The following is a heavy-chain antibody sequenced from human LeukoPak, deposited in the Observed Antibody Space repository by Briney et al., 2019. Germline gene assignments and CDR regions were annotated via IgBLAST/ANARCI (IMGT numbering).Heavy chain of an antibody. CDR3: ARRGTTSPFDY. CDR1: GGSISTYY. V-gene: IGHV4-59*12. J-gene: IGHJ4*02. D-gene: IGHD1-14*01. Sequence: SETLSLTCTVSGGSISTYYWSWIRQPPGKGLEWIGYIYYSGSTNYNPSLKSRVTISLHPSKNQFSLNLSSVTAADTAVYYCARRGTTSPFDYWGQGTLVTVSS. CDR2: IYYSGST.